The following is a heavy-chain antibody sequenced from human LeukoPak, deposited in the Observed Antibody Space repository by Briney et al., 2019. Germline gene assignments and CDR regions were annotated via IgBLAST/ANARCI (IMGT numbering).Heavy chain of an antibody. D-gene: IGHD1-26*01. CDR2: INWNGGGT. CDR3: AKHMRATNTYSFFGLDV. CDR1: GFTFKDYG. Sequence: GGSLRLSCAATGFTFKDYGMHWVRQPPGKGLEWVSSINWNGGGTDYADSVKGRFTISRDNAKNSLYLQLSSLRPEDTALYYCAKHMRATNTYSFFGLDVWGQGTTVTVSS. J-gene: IGHJ6*02. V-gene: IGHV3-9*01.